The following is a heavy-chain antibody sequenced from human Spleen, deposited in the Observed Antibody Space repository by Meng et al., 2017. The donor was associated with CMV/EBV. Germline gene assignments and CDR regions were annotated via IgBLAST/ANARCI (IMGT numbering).Heavy chain of an antibody. V-gene: IGHV4-59*01. CDR1: GFFSNYS. CDR3: AKRGGDDLWSGYYFFDY. Sequence: GFFSNYSWNWIRQSPGKGLEWIGYIYHTGSTNYNPSLKSRVSMSVDTSKNQFSLNLRSVTAADTAVYYCAKRGGDDLWSGYYFFDYWGQGALVTVSS. J-gene: IGHJ4*02. D-gene: IGHD3-3*01. CDR2: IYHTGST.